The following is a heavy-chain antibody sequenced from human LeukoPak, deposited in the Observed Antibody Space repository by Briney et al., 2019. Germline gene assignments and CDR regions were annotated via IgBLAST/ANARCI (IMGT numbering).Heavy chain of an antibody. CDR1: GLTVSSNY. Sequence: GGSLRLSCAASGLTVSSNYMSWVRQAPGKGLEWVSVIYSGGSTYYADSVKGRFTISRDNSKNTLYLQMNSLRAEDTAVYYCARDTPYGDYEGYFDYWGQGTLVTVSS. V-gene: IGHV3-66*01. D-gene: IGHD4-17*01. CDR2: IYSGGST. J-gene: IGHJ4*02. CDR3: ARDTPYGDYEGYFDY.